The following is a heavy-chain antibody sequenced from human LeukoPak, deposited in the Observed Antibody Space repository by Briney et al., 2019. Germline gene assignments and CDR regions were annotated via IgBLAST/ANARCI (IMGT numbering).Heavy chain of an antibody. CDR1: GYTFTGYY. CDR3: ARDRLWHFDY. D-gene: IGHD5-18*01. J-gene: IGHJ4*02. CDR2: INPNINGT. V-gene: IGHV1-2*02. Sequence: GASVKVSCKASGYTFTGYYIHWVRQAPGQGLEWMGWINPNINGTNYAQKFQGRVTMTGDRSISTAYMELSSLRSEDTAVYYCARDRLWHFDYWGQGTLVTVSS.